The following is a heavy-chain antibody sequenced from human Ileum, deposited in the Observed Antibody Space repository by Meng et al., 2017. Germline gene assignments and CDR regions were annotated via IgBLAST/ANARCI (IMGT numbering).Heavy chain of an antibody. CDR3: GHWDRFGYVNADY. Sequence: QNTLRASRHTLVAPTPPLPLSCTSSGFSLPTSGVGVGWILHPPGNALEWLALIYWDDDTRYRPSLKSRLTITKDTPKNQVVLTMTNMDPVDTATYYCGHWDRFGYVNADYWGQGTLVTVFS. J-gene: IGHJ4*02. CDR1: GFSLPTSGVG. CDR2: IYWDDDT. V-gene: IGHV2-5*02. D-gene: IGHD5-18*01.